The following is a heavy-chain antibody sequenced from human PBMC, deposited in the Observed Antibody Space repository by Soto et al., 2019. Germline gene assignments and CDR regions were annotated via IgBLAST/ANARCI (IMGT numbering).Heavy chain of an antibody. CDR2: IDGDGTTT. CDR1: GFTFNSYW. Sequence: EVQLVESGGGVVQPGGSLRLSCAASGFTFNSYWMHWVRQVPGKGLECVSLIDGDGTTTHYADSVKGRFTISRDNAKNTLYLQMNSLRAEDSAVYLCARRIAVAGTYDHWGQGTLVTVSS. V-gene: IGHV3-74*01. J-gene: IGHJ4*02. CDR3: ARRIAVAGTYDH. D-gene: IGHD6-19*01.